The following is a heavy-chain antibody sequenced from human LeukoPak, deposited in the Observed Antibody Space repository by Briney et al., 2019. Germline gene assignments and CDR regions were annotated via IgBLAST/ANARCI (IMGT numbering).Heavy chain of an antibody. Sequence: GESLKISCKGSGYTFTNYWMGWVRQMPGKGLKWMGIIYPGDSDARYSPSFQGQVTISADKSISTAYLQWSSLKASDTAMYYCARRRDLYSGSYYPFDYRGQGTLVTVSS. CDR3: ARRRDLYSGSYYPFDY. V-gene: IGHV5-51*01. CDR1: GYTFTNYW. D-gene: IGHD1-26*01. CDR2: IYPGDSDA. J-gene: IGHJ4*02.